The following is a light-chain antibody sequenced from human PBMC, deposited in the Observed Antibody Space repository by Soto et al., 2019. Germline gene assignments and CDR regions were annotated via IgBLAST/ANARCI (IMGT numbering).Light chain of an antibody. CDR2: GAS. J-gene: IGKJ5*01. CDR1: QSVSSN. Sequence: EIVMTQSPATLSVSPGERATLSCRASQSVSSNLAWYQHKPGQAPRLLIYGASTRATGIPARFSGSGSGTEVTLTISSLQSEDFAIYSGQQYNNWPPITFGQGTRVEIK. CDR3: QQYNNWPPIT. V-gene: IGKV3-15*01.